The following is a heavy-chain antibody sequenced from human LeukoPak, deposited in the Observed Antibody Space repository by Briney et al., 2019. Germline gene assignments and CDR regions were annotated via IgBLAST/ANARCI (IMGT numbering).Heavy chain of an antibody. Sequence: SETLSLTCTVSGGSISSYYWSWIRQPPGKGLEWIGYIYYSGSTNYNPSLKSRVTISVDTSKNQFSLKLSSVTAADTAVYYCASVYLETMAGFDPWGQGTLVTVSS. CDR3: ASVYLETMAGFDP. V-gene: IGHV4-59*01. CDR2: IYYSGST. CDR1: GGSISSYY. D-gene: IGHD1/OR15-1a*01. J-gene: IGHJ5*02.